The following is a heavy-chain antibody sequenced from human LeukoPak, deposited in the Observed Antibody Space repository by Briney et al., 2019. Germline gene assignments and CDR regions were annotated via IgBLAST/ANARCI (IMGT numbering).Heavy chain of an antibody. Sequence: GESLKISCKGSGYRFTSYWIGWVRQMPGKGLEWMGIIYPGDSDTRYSPSFQGQVTISADKSISTAYLQWGSLKASDTAMYYCARNNYDILTGYYHGVDVWGQGPTVTVSS. V-gene: IGHV5-51*01. D-gene: IGHD3-9*01. CDR3: ARNNYDILTGYYHGVDV. CDR2: IYPGDSDT. J-gene: IGHJ6*02. CDR1: GYRFTSYW.